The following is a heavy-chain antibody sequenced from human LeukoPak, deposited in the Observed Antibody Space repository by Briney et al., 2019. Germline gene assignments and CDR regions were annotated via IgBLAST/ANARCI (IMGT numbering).Heavy chain of an antibody. Sequence: ASVKVSCKASGYTFSSYAMHWVRQAPGQRLEWMGWINAGNGNTKFSHEFQGRVTITRDTSASTAYMELSRLRSDDTAVYYCARDYGDYNNWFDPWGQGTLVTVSS. J-gene: IGHJ5*02. D-gene: IGHD4-17*01. CDR1: GYTFSSYA. CDR2: INAGNGNT. V-gene: IGHV1-3*01. CDR3: ARDYGDYNNWFDP.